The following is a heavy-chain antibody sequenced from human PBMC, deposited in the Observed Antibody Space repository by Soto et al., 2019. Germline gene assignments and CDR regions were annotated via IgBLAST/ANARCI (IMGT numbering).Heavy chain of an antibody. J-gene: IGHJ4*02. CDR1: GYSISSGYD. D-gene: IGHD3-10*01. Sequence: XETLSLTCAVSGYSISSGYDWGCIRQPPGKGLEWIGSIYHSGSTYYNPSLKSRVTISVDTSKNQFSLKLSSVTAADTAVYYCTRVLGYYGSGSYYNRILDYWGQGTLVTVSS. CDR3: TRVLGYYGSGSYYNRILDY. CDR2: IYHSGST. V-gene: IGHV4-38-2*01.